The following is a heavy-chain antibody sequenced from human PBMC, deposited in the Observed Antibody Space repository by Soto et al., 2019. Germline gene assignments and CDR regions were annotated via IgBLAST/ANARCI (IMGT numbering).Heavy chain of an antibody. D-gene: IGHD5-12*01. CDR1: GFTVCSYW. CDR3: ARDHGYSGYSIVNYYYYGMDV. CDR2: IKQDGSEK. Sequence: GWSLRLSCAASGFTVCSYWMSWGRQAPGKGLGWVANIKQDGSEKYYVDSVKGRFTISRDNAKNSLYLQMNSLRAEDTAVYYCARDHGYSGYSIVNYYYYGMDVWGQGTTVTVSS. V-gene: IGHV3-7*01. J-gene: IGHJ6*02.